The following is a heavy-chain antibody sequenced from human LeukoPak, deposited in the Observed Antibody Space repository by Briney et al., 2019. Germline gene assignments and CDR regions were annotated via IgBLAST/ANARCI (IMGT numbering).Heavy chain of an antibody. CDR2: INPNSGGT. CDR1: GYTFTGYY. V-gene: IGHV1-2*04. CDR3: ARDGAVAGDPARLDY. D-gene: IGHD6-19*01. Sequence: ASVKVSCKASGYTFTGYYMHWVRQAPEQGLEWMGWINPNSGGTNYAQKFQGWVTMTRDTSISTAYMELSRLRSDDTAVYYCARDGAVAGDPARLDYWGQGTLVTVSS. J-gene: IGHJ4*02.